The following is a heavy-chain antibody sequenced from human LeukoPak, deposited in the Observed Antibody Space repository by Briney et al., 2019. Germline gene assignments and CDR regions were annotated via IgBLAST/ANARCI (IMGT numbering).Heavy chain of an antibody. Sequence: ASLRVSCTASGYTFTSYATRWVRQAPGQRLEWMVWNSAYNGNPNYVQNPQGRFPITTDPSPSTAYMELRSLRCGDTAVYYCARSSGWGSRFDPWGQGTLVSVFS. CDR1: GYTFTSYA. CDR3: ARSSGWGSRFDP. CDR2: NSAYNGNP. J-gene: IGHJ5*02. D-gene: IGHD6-19*01. V-gene: IGHV1-18*04.